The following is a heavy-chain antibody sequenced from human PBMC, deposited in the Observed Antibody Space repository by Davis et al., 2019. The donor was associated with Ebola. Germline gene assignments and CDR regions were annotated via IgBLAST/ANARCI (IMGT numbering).Heavy chain of an antibody. CDR3: AREAGTTFHWFDP. CDR2: IYHSGST. J-gene: IGHJ5*02. CDR1: GGSISSSNW. V-gene: IGHV4-4*02. D-gene: IGHD1-7*01. Sequence: MPSETLSLTCAVSGGSISSSNWWSWVRPPPGKGLEWIGEIYHSGSTNYNPSLKSRVTISVDKSKNQFSLKLSSVTAADTAVYYCAREAGTTFHWFDPWGQGTLVTVSS.